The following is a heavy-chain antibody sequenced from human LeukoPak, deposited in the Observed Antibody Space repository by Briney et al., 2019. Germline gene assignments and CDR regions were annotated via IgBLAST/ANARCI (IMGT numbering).Heavy chain of an antibody. CDR3: ASESPLYYDGNSGF. D-gene: IGHD4-23*01. Sequence: PGGSLRLSCAASGFTFSSDGMHWVCQAPGKGLEWVAFSSSDGSTKYYADSVKGRFTISRDNSKNTLYLQMNSLRAEDTAVYYCASESPLYYDGNSGFWGQGALVTVSS. CDR2: SSSDGSTK. J-gene: IGHJ4*02. CDR1: GFTFSSDG. V-gene: IGHV3-30*03.